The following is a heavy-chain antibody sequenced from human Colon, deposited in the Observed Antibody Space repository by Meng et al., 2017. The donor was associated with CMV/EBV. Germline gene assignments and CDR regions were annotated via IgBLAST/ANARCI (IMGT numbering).Heavy chain of an antibody. Sequence: GGSLRLSCAASGFTFSTYAMTWVRQAPGKGLEWVSTISTSGGRTYYADSVKGRFTISRDNSKSTLVLQMDSLRAEDTATFYCARHGFGDYSYYFDHWGQGILVTVS. V-gene: IGHV3-23*01. CDR1: GFTFSTYA. J-gene: IGHJ4*02. D-gene: IGHD4-17*01. CDR2: ISTSGGRT. CDR3: ARHGFGDYSYYFDH.